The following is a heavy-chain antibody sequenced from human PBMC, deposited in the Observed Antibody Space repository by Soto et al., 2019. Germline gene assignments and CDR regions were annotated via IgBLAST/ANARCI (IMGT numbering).Heavy chain of an antibody. CDR1: GFTLSSYA. Sequence: GGSLRLSCAASGFTLSSYAMHWVRQAPGKGLEWVAVISYDGSNKYYADSVKGRFTISRDNSKNTLYLQMNSLRAEDTAVYYCARVSSSWYYYYYGMDVWGQGTTVTVS. V-gene: IGHV3-30-3*01. CDR3: ARVSSSWYYYYYGMDV. J-gene: IGHJ6*02. CDR2: ISYDGSNK. D-gene: IGHD6-13*01.